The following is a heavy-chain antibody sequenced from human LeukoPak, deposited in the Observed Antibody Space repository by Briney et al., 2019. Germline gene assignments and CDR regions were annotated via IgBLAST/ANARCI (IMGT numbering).Heavy chain of an antibody. J-gene: IGHJ4*02. Sequence: GGSLRLSCAASGFTFSDYYMSWIRQAPGKGLEWVSYISSSGSSPNYADSVRGRFTISRDNAKNSLYLQMNSLRADDTAVYYCSRLYVRLDSSGYDPYYFDYCGQGTLITASS. CDR2: ISSSGSSP. V-gene: IGHV3-11*03. D-gene: IGHD3-22*01. CDR1: GFTFSDYY. CDR3: SRLYVRLDSSGYDPYYFDY.